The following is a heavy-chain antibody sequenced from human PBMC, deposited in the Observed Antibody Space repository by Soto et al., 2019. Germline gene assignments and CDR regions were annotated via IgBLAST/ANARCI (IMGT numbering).Heavy chain of an antibody. V-gene: IGHV4-34*01. D-gene: IGHD3-10*01. CDR1: GGSFSAYY. CDR2: INHSGST. CDR3: ARALWSGDLLDWFDP. J-gene: IGHJ5*02. Sequence: SETLSLTCAVYGGSFSAYYLSWIRQSPGKGLEWIGEINHSGSTNYNPSLKSRVTISVDTAKNQFSLKLSSVTAADTAVYYCARALWSGDLLDWFDPWGQGTLVTVSS.